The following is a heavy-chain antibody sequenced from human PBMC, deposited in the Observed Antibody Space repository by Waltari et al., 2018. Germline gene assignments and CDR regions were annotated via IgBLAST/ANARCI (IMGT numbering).Heavy chain of an antibody. D-gene: IGHD6-19*01. CDR2: IESGGGT. CDR1: GLNVSSNY. J-gene: IGHJ4*02. V-gene: IGHV3-53*01. CDR3: ARDYSSWGFDY. Sequence: EFQLVESGGGLVQPGGSLRLSCVISGLNVSSNYMNWVRQAPGKGLEWVSVIESGGGTNYADSVKGRFSVSRDNSKNTLFLQMNSLRADDTAVYYCARDYSSWGFDYWGQGTLVTVSP.